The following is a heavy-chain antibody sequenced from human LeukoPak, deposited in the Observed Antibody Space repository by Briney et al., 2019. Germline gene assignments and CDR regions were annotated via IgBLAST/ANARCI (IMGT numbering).Heavy chain of an antibody. Sequence: GGSLRLSCAASGFVFSDAWMNWVRQAPGKGLEWVGRVESKSYGGTTDYAAPVKGRFTISRDDSKNTLYLQMNSLKTEDTAVYYCTARIAARQQYYYYGMDVWGQGTTVTVSS. CDR3: TARIAARQQYYYYGMDV. J-gene: IGHJ6*02. CDR2: VESKSYGGTT. D-gene: IGHD6-6*01. V-gene: IGHV3-15*07. CDR1: GFVFSDAW.